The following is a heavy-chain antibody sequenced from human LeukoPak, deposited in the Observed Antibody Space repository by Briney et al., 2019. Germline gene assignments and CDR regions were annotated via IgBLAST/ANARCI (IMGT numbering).Heavy chain of an antibody. CDR2: INYSGST. J-gene: IGHJ2*01. Sequence: SETLSLTCTVSGGSISSSSHYWSWIRQPPGKGLEWIASINYSGSTYYNPSLKSRVTISVDTSKNQFSLKLSSVTAADTAVYYCASLVVVSAAIGGYWYFDLWGRGTLVTVSS. CDR3: ASLVVVSAAIGGYWYFDL. D-gene: IGHD2-2*01. V-gene: IGHV4-39*01. CDR1: GGSISSSSHY.